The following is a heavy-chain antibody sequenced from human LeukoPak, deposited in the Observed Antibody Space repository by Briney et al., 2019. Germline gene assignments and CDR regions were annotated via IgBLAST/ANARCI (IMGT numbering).Heavy chain of an antibody. CDR1: GFTFSGYP. J-gene: IGHJ5*02. Sequence: GKSLRLSCAASGFTFSGYPIHWVRQAPGKGLEWVAVISYDGSNKYYADSVKGRFTISRDNSKNTLYLQMNSLRAEDTAVYYCARAGGGPAAIIPNWFDPWGQGTLVTVSS. CDR2: ISYDGSNK. V-gene: IGHV3-30-3*01. D-gene: IGHD2-2*02. CDR3: ARAGGGPAAIIPNWFDP.